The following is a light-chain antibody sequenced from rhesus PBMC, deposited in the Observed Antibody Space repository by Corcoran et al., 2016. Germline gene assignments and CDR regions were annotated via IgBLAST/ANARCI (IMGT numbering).Light chain of an antibody. J-gene: IGLJ6*01. CDR1: ASDIGGYNY. V-gene: IGLV2-32*01. Sequence: QAALTQPRSVSGSPGQSGTVSCTGTASDIGGYNYVSWYQQHPGTAPKLMIFEVNKRPSGLSDRFSGSKSGNTASLPISGLQALDEADYYCCSYVGIYTLVFGSGTKLTVL. CDR2: EVN. CDR3: CSYVGIYTLV.